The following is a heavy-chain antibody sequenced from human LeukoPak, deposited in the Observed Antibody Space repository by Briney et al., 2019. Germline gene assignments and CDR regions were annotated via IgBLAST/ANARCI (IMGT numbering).Heavy chain of an antibody. CDR3: AKLGSIWHDAFDI. CDR1: GFTFSSYG. CDR2: IRYDGSNK. Sequence: PGGSLRLSCAASGFTFSSYGMHWVRQAPGKGLEWVAFIRYDGSNKYCADSVKGRFTISRDNSKNTLYLQMNSLRAEDTAVYYCAKLGSIWHDAFDIWGQGTMVTVSS. D-gene: IGHD6-6*01. V-gene: IGHV3-30*02. J-gene: IGHJ3*02.